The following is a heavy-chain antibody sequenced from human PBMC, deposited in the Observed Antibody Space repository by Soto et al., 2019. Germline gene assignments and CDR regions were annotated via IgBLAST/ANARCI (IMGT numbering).Heavy chain of an antibody. D-gene: IGHD4-17*01. Sequence: QVQLVESGGGVVQPGRSLRLSCAASGFTFSSYAMHWVRQAPGKGLEWVAVISYDGSNKYYADSVKGRFTISRDNSKNPLYLQMNSLRAEDTAVYYCASATVKTPGGYYFDYWGQGTLVTVSS. CDR2: ISYDGSNK. J-gene: IGHJ4*02. V-gene: IGHV3-30-3*01. CDR1: GFTFSSYA. CDR3: ASATVKTPGGYYFDY.